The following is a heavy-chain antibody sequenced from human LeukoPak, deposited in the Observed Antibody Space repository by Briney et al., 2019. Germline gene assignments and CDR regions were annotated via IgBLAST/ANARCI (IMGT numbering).Heavy chain of an antibody. J-gene: IGHJ4*02. CDR1: GFTFSAYW. CDR2: INGDGSIT. CDR3: AKDLELTYYDSSGHDY. V-gene: IGHV3-74*01. Sequence: QPGGSLRLSCAASGFTFSAYWMHWVRQAPGKGLVWVSRINGDGSITSYAESVKGRFIISRDNAKNTVYLQMNSLSAEDTALYYCAKDLELTYYDSSGHDYWGQGTLVTVSS. D-gene: IGHD3-22*01.